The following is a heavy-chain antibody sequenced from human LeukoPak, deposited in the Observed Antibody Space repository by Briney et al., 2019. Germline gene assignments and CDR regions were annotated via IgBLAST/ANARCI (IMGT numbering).Heavy chain of an antibody. V-gene: IGHV1-18*01. CDR1: GYTFTTYA. Sequence: ASVKVSCKASGYTFTTYAMSWVRQAPGQGLEWMGWISPHNGNTNYAQKLQGRVTMTTDTSTSTAYMELRSLRSDDTAVYYCARDEGLRIAAAALIDYWGQGTLVTVSS. CDR2: ISPHNGNT. J-gene: IGHJ4*02. D-gene: IGHD6-13*01. CDR3: ARDEGLRIAAAALIDY.